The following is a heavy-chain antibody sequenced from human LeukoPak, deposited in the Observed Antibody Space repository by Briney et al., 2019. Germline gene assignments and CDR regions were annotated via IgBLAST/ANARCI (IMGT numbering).Heavy chain of an antibody. CDR2: IYYSGST. CDR3: ARLYPSIAAAGAFDY. J-gene: IGHJ4*02. CDR1: GGSISSSSYY. Sequence: PSETLSLTCTVSGGSISSSSYYWGWIRQPPGKGLEWIGSIYYSGSTNYNPSLKSRVTISVDTSKNQFSLKLSSVTAADTAVYYCARLYPSIAAAGAFDYWGQGTLVTVSS. D-gene: IGHD6-13*01. V-gene: IGHV4-39*01.